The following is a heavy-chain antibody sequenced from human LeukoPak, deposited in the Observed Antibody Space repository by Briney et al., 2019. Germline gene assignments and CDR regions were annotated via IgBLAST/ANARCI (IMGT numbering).Heavy chain of an antibody. CDR1: GGSISSYY. Sequence: PSETLSLTCTVSGGSISSYYWSWIRQPPGKGLEWIGYIYYSGSSDYNPSLKSRVTISVDTSKNQFSLKLSSVTAADTAVYYCARDRGVNYYYYGMDVWGQGTTVTVSS. CDR3: ARDRGVNYYYYGMDV. V-gene: IGHV4-59*01. J-gene: IGHJ6*02. CDR2: IYYSGSS. D-gene: IGHD3-10*01.